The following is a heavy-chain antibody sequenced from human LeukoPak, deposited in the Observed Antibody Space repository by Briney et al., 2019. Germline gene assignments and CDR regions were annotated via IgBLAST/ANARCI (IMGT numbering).Heavy chain of an antibody. CDR1: GFTFSSYG. V-gene: IGHV3-30*02. Sequence: PGGSLRLSCGASGFTFSSYGMHWVRQAPGKGLEWVTFIRYDGSDKYYADSVKGRFILSRDNSRNTLSLEMNSLRAEDTAVYYCARSVVMVGGTRWFDPWGQGTLVTVSS. CDR3: ARSVVMVGGTRWFDP. J-gene: IGHJ5*02. CDR2: IRYDGSDK. D-gene: IGHD2-15*01.